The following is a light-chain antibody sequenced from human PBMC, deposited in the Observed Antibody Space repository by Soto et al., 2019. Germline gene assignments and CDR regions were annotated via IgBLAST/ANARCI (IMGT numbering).Light chain of an antibody. V-gene: IGKV3-20*01. Sequence: EIVLTQSPGTLSLSPGERATLSCRASQSVSSSYLAWYQQKPVQAPRLLIYGASSRATGIPDRFSGSVSGTNFTLTISRLKPEDFAVYYCQQYGSSPVTFGPGTKVDIK. CDR2: GAS. CDR3: QQYGSSPVT. CDR1: QSVSSSY. J-gene: IGKJ3*01.